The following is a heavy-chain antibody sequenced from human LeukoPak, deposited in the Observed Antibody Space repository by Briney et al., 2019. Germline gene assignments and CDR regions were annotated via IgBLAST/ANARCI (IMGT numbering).Heavy chain of an antibody. J-gene: IGHJ5*02. D-gene: IGHD2-2*01. V-gene: IGHV3-21*01. CDR3: ARGCSSTSCYEGGREDNWFDP. CDR2: ISSSSSYI. CDR1: GFTFSSYS. Sequence: GGSLRLSCAASGFTFSSYSMNWVRQAPGKGLEWVSSISSSSSYIYYADSVKGRFTISRDNAKNSLYLQMNSLRAEDTAVYYCARGCSSTSCYEGGREDNWFDPWGQGTLVTVSS.